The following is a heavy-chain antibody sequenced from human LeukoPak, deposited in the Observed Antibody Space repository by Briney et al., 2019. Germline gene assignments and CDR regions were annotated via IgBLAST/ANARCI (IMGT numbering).Heavy chain of an antibody. J-gene: IGHJ4*02. CDR1: GGSFSGYY. Sequence: SETLSLTCAVYGGSFSGYYWSWIRQPPGKGLEWIGEINHSGSTNYNPSLKSRVTISVDTSKNQFSLKLSSVTAADTAVYYCAREDQLAVAITPWGQGTLVTVSS. V-gene: IGHV4-34*01. CDR2: INHSGST. CDR3: AREDQLAVAITP. D-gene: IGHD6-19*01.